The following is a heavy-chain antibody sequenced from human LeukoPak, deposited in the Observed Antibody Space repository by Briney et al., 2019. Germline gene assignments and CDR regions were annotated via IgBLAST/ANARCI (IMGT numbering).Heavy chain of an antibody. CDR1: GYTFSSYD. CDR3: ARGPVRTHGMDV. Sequence: ASVKVSCKASGYTFSSYDINWVRQATGQGLEWMGWKNPNSGRTGFAQKFQGRFTMTTDTSISTAYMELSSLTSEDTAVYYCARGPVRTHGMDVWGQGTTVTVSS. J-gene: IGHJ6*02. CDR2: KNPNSGRT. V-gene: IGHV1-8*01.